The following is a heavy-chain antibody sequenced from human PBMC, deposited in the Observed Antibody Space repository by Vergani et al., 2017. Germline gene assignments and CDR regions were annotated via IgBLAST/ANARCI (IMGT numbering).Heavy chain of an antibody. CDR2: IYTSEST. D-gene: IGHD4/OR15-4a*01. CDR3: AKTRVPGWNWFDS. CDR1: GGSISPYY. V-gene: IGHV4-4*07. J-gene: IGHJ5*01. Sequence: QVQLQESGPGLVKPSETLSLTCIVSGGSISPYYWSWIRQPAGKGLEWIGRIYTSESTNYNPSLKSRVTISADTSKNQFSLRLNSVTAADTALYYCAKTRVPGWNWFDSWGQGTLVIVSS.